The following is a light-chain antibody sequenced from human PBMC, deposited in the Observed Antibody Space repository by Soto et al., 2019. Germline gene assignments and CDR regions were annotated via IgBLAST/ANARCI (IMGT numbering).Light chain of an antibody. Sequence: EIVLTQFPATLSLSPGERATLSCRASQSVSTFLAWYQQKPGQAPRLVVYDASKRATGIPARFSGSGSGTDFTITISSLEPEDFAVYYRQHRSRWRVTFGGGTKVEIK. CDR1: QSVSTF. CDR2: DAS. CDR3: QHRSRWRVT. J-gene: IGKJ4*01. V-gene: IGKV3-11*01.